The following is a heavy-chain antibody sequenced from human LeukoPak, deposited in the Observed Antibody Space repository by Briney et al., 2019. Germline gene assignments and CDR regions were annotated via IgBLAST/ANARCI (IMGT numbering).Heavy chain of an antibody. V-gene: IGHV4-39*07. D-gene: IGHD3-22*01. CDR1: DGSISSSSYY. J-gene: IGHJ4*02. CDR3: ARERREGYYYDSSGYYYDY. CDR2: IYYSGST. Sequence: SETLSLTCTVSDGSISSSSYYWGWIRQPPGKGLEWIGSIYYSGSTYYNPSLKSRVTISVDTSKNQFSLKLSSVTAADTAVYYCARERREGYYYDSSGYYYDYWGQGTLVTVSS.